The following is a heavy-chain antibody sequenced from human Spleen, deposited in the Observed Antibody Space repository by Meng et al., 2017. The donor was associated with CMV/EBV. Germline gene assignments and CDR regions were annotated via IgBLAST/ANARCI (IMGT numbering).Heavy chain of an antibody. CDR2: INWNGDST. CDR3: AKDAPDYGGNSFDY. J-gene: IGHJ4*02. V-gene: IGHV3-43*01. CDR1: GFTFDDYA. Sequence: GGSLRLSCAASGFTFDDYAMHWVRQAPGKGLEWVSLINWNGDSTYYADSVKGRFTISRDNSKNSLYLQMNSLRTEDTALYYCAKDAPDYGGNSFDYWGQGTLVTVSS. D-gene: IGHD4-23*01.